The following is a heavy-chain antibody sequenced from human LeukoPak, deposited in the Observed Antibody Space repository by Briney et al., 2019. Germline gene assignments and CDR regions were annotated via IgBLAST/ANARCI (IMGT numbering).Heavy chain of an antibody. V-gene: IGHV4-31*03. CDR3: ARVPSVIDAFDI. CDR2: IYYTGST. J-gene: IGHJ3*02. CDR1: GGSISSSSYC. Sequence: SETLSLTCTVSGGSISSSSYCWGWIRQHPGKGLEWIAYIYYTGSTYYNPSLKSRLTISVDTSKNHFSLRLSSMTAADTAVYYCARVPSVIDAFDIWGQGTMVTVSS. D-gene: IGHD2-21*01.